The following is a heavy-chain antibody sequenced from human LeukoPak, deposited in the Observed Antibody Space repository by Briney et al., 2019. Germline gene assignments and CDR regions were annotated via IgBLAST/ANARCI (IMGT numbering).Heavy chain of an antibody. CDR1: GFTFSSNG. D-gene: IGHD6-19*01. Sequence: GGSLRLSCVASGFTFSSNGMHWVRQAPGKGLEWVTFIQYDGSKKYYADSVKGRFTISRDNSKNTLYLEMNSLRAEDTAVYYCARRSGPNDYWGQGTLVTVSS. J-gene: IGHJ4*02. CDR2: IQYDGSKK. CDR3: ARRSGPNDY. V-gene: IGHV3-30*02.